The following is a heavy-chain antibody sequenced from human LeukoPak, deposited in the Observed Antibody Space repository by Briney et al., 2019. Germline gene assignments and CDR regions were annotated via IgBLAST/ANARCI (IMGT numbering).Heavy chain of an antibody. CDR2: ISAYNGNT. V-gene: IGHV1-18*01. CDR3: ARRLPTSYYYDSSGYYPGDAFDI. Sequence: ASVKVSCKASGYTFTSYGISWVRQAPGQGLEWMGWISAYNGNTNYAQKLQGRVTMTTDTSTSTAYMELRSLRSDDTAVYYCARRLPTSYYYDSSGYYPGDAFDIWGQGTMVTVSS. D-gene: IGHD3-22*01. CDR1: GYTFTSYG. J-gene: IGHJ3*02.